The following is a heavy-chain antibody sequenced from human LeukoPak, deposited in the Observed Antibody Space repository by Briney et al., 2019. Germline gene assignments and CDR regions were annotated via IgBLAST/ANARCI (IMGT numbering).Heavy chain of an antibody. J-gene: IGHJ4*02. V-gene: IGHV4-38-2*02. CDR3: ARVVSRIAERGEFDY. CDR2: IYHSGST. CDR1: GYPISSGYY. D-gene: IGHD6-13*01. Sequence: PSETLSLTCTVSGYPISSGYYWGWIRQPPGKGLEWIGSIYHSGSTYYNPSLKSRVTISVDTSKNQFSLKLSSVTAADTAVYYCARVVSRIAERGEFDYWGQGTLVTVSS.